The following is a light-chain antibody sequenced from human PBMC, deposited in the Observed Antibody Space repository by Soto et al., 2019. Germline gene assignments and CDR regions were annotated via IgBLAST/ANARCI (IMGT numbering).Light chain of an antibody. CDR3: SSLTSYTTVV. CDR1: SSDVGGYNY. V-gene: IGLV2-14*01. J-gene: IGLJ2*01. CDR2: EVS. Sequence: QSALTQPASVSGSPGQSITISCTGTSSDVGGYNYVSWYQQHPGKAPKLLIYEVSNRPSGVSDRFSGYKSGNTASLTIAGLQAEDEADYYCSSLTSYTTVVFGGGTKLTVL.